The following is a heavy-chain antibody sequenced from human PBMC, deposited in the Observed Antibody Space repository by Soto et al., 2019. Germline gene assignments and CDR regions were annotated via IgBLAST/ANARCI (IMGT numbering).Heavy chain of an antibody. CDR2: ISDDGNSK. CDR3: ARDDEGGSDCDLGY. J-gene: IGHJ4*02. CDR1: GFTFSRYT. V-gene: IGHV3-30-3*01. D-gene: IGHD3-10*01. Sequence: QVQLVESGGGVVQPGRSLRLSCAASGFTFSRYTMHWVRQAPGKGLEWMAFISDDGNSKYYADSVKGQFTISRDNSKNTLYLQMNSLRTEDTAVYYCARDDEGGSDCDLGYWGQGTLVTVSS.